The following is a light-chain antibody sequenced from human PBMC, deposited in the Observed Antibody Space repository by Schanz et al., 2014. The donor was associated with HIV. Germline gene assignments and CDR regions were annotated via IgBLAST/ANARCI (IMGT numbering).Light chain of an antibody. V-gene: IGKV3-20*01. J-gene: IGKJ1*01. CDR3: QQYGSSSWT. CDR1: QSLGGSQ. Sequence: ETVLTQSPGSLSLSPGERATLSCRASQSLGGSQLAWYQHKPGQAPRLLIYGASTRATGIPDRFSGSGSGTDFSLTISRLEPGDFAVYYCQQYGSSSWTFGQGTKVEIK. CDR2: GAS.